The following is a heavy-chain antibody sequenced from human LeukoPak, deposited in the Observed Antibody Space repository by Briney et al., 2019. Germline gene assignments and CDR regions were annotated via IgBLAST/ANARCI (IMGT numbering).Heavy chain of an antibody. V-gene: IGHV3-74*01. D-gene: IGHD2-21*02. Sequence: GGSLRLSCAGSGFTFSNYWMHWVRQAPGKRLVWVSRSNGDGSSTTYADSVKGRFTISRDIPKNRLYLQMNSLRVEDTAVYYCARTAEGGYFDLWGRGILVTVSS. J-gene: IGHJ2*01. CDR2: SNGDGSST. CDR1: GFTFSNYW. CDR3: ARTAEGGYFDL.